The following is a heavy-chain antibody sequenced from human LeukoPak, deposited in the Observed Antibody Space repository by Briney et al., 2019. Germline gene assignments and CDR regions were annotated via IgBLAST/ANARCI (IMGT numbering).Heavy chain of an antibody. V-gene: IGHV3-23*01. Sequence: GGSLRLSCAASGFTFSSYAMSWVRQAPGKGLEWVSAISGRGGSTYYADSVKGRFTISRDNSKNTLYLQMNSLRAEDTAVYYCAKVYCSSTSCYRRSRGGYGMDVWGQGTTVTVSS. J-gene: IGHJ6*02. D-gene: IGHD2-2*01. CDR2: ISGRGGST. CDR1: GFTFSSYA. CDR3: AKVYCSSTSCYRRSRGGYGMDV.